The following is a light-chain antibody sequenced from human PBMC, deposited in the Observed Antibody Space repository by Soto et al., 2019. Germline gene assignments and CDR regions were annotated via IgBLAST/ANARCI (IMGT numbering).Light chain of an antibody. CDR2: NNN. CDR3: AAWHDSLNGPV. CDR1: SSNIGGNP. Sequence: QSALTQPPSVSGAPGQRVTISCTGSSSNIGGNPVNWYQQLPGTAPKLLIYNNNQRPSGVPDRFSGSKSGTSASLAISGLQSEDEADYYCAAWHDSLNGPVFGGGTKDTVL. V-gene: IGLV1-44*01. J-gene: IGLJ3*02.